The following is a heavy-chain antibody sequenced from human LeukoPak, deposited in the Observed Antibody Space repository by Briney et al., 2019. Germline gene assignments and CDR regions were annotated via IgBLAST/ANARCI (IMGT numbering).Heavy chain of an antibody. V-gene: IGHV3-11*01. CDR2: ISSSGSTI. D-gene: IGHD3-16*01. CDR1: GFTFSDYY. Sequence: PGGSLRLSCAASGFTFSDYYMSWIRQAPGKGLEWVSYISSSGSTIYYADSVKGRFTISRDNSKNTLYLQMSRLRAEDTAVYYCAKDLSWGFDYWGQGTLVTVSS. J-gene: IGHJ4*02. CDR3: AKDLSWGFDY.